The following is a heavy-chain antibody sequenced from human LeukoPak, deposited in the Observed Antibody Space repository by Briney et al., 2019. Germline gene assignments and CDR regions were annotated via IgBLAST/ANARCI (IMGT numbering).Heavy chain of an antibody. CDR2: INGDGSST. Sequence: GGSLRLSCAASGFTFSDYWMHWVRQDPGKGLMWVSRINGDGSSTAYADFVKGRFTISRDNAKNTLYLQMNSLTDEDTAVYYCARVRVYALDSWGQGTLVTVPS. V-gene: IGHV3-74*01. CDR3: ARVRVYALDS. J-gene: IGHJ4*02. CDR1: GFTFSDYW. D-gene: IGHD2-8*01.